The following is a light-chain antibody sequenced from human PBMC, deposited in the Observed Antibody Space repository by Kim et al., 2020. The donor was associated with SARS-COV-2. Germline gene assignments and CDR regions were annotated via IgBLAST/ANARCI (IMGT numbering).Light chain of an antibody. CDR2: WAS. CDR3: QQYYSTPLT. V-gene: IGKV4-1*01. J-gene: IGKJ4*01. Sequence: RATINCKSSQSVLYSSKNKNYLAWYQQKPGQPPKLLIYWASTRESGVPDRFSGSGSGTDFTLTISSLQAEDVAVYYCQQYYSTPLTFGGGTKLEIK. CDR1: QSVLYSSKNKNY.